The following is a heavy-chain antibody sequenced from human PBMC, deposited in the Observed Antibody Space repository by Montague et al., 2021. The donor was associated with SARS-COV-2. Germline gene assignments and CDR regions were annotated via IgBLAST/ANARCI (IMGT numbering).Heavy chain of an antibody. J-gene: IGHJ4*02. CDR3: ARMALASSSSDFDY. Sequence: SETLFLTCAVSGGSISSSNWWSWVRQPPGKGLEWIGEIYHSGSTXYNPSLKSRVTISVDKSKNQFSLKLSSVTAADTAVYYCARMALASSSSDFDYWGQGTLVTVSS. CDR1: GGSISSSNW. CDR2: IYHSGST. V-gene: IGHV4-4*02. D-gene: IGHD6-6*01.